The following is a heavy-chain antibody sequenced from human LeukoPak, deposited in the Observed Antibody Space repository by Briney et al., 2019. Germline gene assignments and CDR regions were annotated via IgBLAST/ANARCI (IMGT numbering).Heavy chain of an antibody. V-gene: IGHV4-4*07. CDR1: GGSITTYS. CDR2: FYSHGST. J-gene: IGHJ5*01. CDR3: ARDFSSKNWFDS. D-gene: IGHD2/OR15-2a*01. Sequence: SGTLSLTCTVFGGSITTYSWSWIRQPAGRGLEWIGRFYSHGSTDFNPSLKSRVTMPVDTSKNQLSLKLSSVTAADTAIYYCARDFSSKNWFDSWGQGILVSVSS.